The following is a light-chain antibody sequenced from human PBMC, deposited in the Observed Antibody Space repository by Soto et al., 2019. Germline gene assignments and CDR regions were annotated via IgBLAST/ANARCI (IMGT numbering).Light chain of an antibody. CDR3: QTWVSGIEV. CDR2: LNSDGSH. J-gene: IGLJ2*01. CDR1: SGHSSYA. V-gene: IGLV4-69*01. Sequence: QPVLTQSPSASASLGASDKLTCTLSSGHSSYAIAWHQQQPEKGPRYLMKLNSDGSHSKGDGIPDGFSGSSSGAERYLTISSLQSEDEADYYCQTWVSGIEVFGGGTKLTVL.